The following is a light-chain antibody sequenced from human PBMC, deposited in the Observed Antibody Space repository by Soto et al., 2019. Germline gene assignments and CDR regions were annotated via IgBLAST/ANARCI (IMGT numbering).Light chain of an antibody. CDR1: SSDVGGYKN. CDR2: EVS. J-gene: IGLJ2*01. Sequence: QSALTQPPSASGSPGQSVTISCTGTSSDVGGYKNVSWYQQHPGKAPKLMISEVSKRPSVVPNRFSVDKSGNEASLTVSGEQTDYDADYYSRSFAGNHNLVFGGGTTLTVL. V-gene: IGLV2-8*01. CDR3: RSFAGNHNLV.